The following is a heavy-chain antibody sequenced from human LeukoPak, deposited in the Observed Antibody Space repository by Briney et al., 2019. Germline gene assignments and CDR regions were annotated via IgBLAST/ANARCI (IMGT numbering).Heavy chain of an antibody. J-gene: IGHJ4*02. CDR3: ARGLRDGYNYGYFDY. CDR1: GGSISSGGYY. V-gene: IGHV4-31*03. Sequence: PSQTLSLTCTVSGGSISSGGYYWSWIRQHPGKGLEWIGYIYYSGSTYYNPSLKSRVTISVDTSKNRFSLKLSSVTAADTAVYYCARGLRDGYNYGYFDYWGQGTLVTVSS. CDR2: IYYSGST. D-gene: IGHD5-24*01.